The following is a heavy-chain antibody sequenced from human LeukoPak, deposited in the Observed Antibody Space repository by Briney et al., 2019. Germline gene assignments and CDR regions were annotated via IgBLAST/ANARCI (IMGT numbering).Heavy chain of an antibody. CDR2: ISYDGSNK. D-gene: IGHD3-10*01. J-gene: IGHJ4*02. CDR3: ARDSAFSGDFDY. Sequence: GGSLRLSCAASGFTFSSYAMHWVRQAPGKGLEWVAVISYDGSNKYYADSVKGRFTISRGNAKNSLYLQMNSLRAEDTAVYYCARDSAFSGDFDYWGQGTLVTVSS. V-gene: IGHV3-30-3*01. CDR1: GFTFSSYA.